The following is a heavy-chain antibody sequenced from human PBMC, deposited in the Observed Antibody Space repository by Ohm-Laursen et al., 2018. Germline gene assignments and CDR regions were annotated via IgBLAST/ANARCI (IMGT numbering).Heavy chain of an antibody. D-gene: IGHD2-2*01. V-gene: IGHV3-23*01. CDR1: GFTFSSYP. J-gene: IGHJ6*02. CDR3: AKGWVPAAVTYYSHYGMDV. Sequence: SLRLSCAASGFTFSSYPMSWVRQAPGKGLEWVSAIGGSGGGTNYAETVKGRFTISRDNSKNTLYLQMHSLRDEDTAVYFCAKGWVPAAVTYYSHYGMDVWGLGTTVTVSS. CDR2: IGGSGGGT.